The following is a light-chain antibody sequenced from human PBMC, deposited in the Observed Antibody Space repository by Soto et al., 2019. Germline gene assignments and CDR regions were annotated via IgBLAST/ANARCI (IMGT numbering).Light chain of an antibody. CDR1: QTISSW. J-gene: IGKJ1*01. V-gene: IGKV1-5*03. Sequence: DNRVNNSLSTLARSKKDRVTITCRASQTISSWLAWYQQKPGKAPKLLIYKASTLKSGVPSRFSGSGSGTEFTLTISSLQPDDFATYYCQHYNSYSETFGQGTKVDIK. CDR2: KAS. CDR3: QHYNSYSET.